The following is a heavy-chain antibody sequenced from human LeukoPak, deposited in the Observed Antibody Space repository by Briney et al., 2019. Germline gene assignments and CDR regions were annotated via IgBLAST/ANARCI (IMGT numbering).Heavy chain of an antibody. J-gene: IGHJ3*02. CDR3: ARLVVVPGRAFDI. CDR2: INPNSGGT. D-gene: IGHD2-2*01. CDR1: GYTFTGYY. Sequence: ASVKVSCKASGYTFTGYYMHWVRQAPGQRLEWMGWINPNSGGTNYAQKFQGRVTMTRDTSISTAYMELSRLRSDDTAVYYCARLVVVPGRAFDIWGQGTMVTVSS. V-gene: IGHV1-2*02.